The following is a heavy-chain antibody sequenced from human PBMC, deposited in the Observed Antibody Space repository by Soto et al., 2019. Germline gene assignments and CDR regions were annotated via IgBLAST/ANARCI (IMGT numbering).Heavy chain of an antibody. CDR1: GGSISSGGYY. V-gene: IGHV4-31*03. Sequence: SETLSLTCTVSGGSISSGGYYWSWIRQHPGKGLEWIGYIYYSGSTYYNPSLKSRVTISVDTSKNQFSLKLSSVTAADTAAYYCARDPLSLWFGELFPYVLDVWGQGTTVTVSS. CDR2: IYYSGST. CDR3: ARDPLSLWFGELFPYVLDV. D-gene: IGHD3-10*01. J-gene: IGHJ6*02.